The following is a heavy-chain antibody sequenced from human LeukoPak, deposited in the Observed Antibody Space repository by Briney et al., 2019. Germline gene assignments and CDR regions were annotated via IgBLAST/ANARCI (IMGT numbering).Heavy chain of an antibody. V-gene: IGHV1-69*13. J-gene: IGHJ3*02. Sequence: ASVKVSCKASGGTFSSYAISWVRQAPGQGLEWMGGIIPIFGTANYAQKFQGRVTITADESTSTAYVELSSLRSEDTAVYYCAREGGSSWPTAFDIWGQGTMVTVSS. CDR1: GGTFSSYA. CDR2: IIPIFGTA. CDR3: AREGGSSWPTAFDI. D-gene: IGHD6-13*01.